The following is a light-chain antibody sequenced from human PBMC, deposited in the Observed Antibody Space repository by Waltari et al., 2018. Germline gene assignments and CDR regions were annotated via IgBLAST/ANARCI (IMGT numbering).Light chain of an antibody. CDR2: DAS. CDR1: HSVSRY. CDR3: QHRSNWPPLT. J-gene: IGKJ4*01. V-gene: IGKV3-11*01. Sequence: EIVLTQSPATLSLSPGERATLSCRASHSVSRYLAWYQQKPGQAPRLLIYDASNRATGIPARFSGSGSGTDFTLTISSLEPEDFAVYYCQHRSNWPPLTFGGGTKVEIK.